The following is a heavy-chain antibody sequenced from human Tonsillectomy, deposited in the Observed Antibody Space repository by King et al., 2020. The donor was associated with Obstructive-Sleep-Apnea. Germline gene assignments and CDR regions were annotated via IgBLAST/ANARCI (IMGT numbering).Heavy chain of an antibody. J-gene: IGHJ4*02. D-gene: IGHD3-22*01. CDR3: AGRYYDSAGYYYGFDH. Sequence: VQLVESGGGWVQPGGSLRLSCAASGFTFSNYVMSWVRQAPGKGLEWGSSISGSAGSTYYADSVKGRFTISRDNSKNTLYLQMNSLRAEDTAVFYCAGRYYDSAGYYYGFDHWGQGTLVTVSS. V-gene: IGHV3-23*04. CDR2: ISGSAGST. CDR1: GFTFSNYV.